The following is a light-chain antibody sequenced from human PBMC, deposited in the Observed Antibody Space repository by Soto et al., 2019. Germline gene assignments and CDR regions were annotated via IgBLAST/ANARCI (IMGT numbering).Light chain of an antibody. CDR1: QSVSSS. V-gene: IGKV3-15*01. Sequence: EIVMTQSPATLSVSPEERATLSCRASQSVSSSLAWYQHKPGQAPRLLIYGASTRATGIPARFSGSGSGTEFTLTISSLQSEDLAVYYCQQYKNWLTWTFGQGTKVEI. CDR3: QQYKNWLTWT. J-gene: IGKJ1*01. CDR2: GAS.